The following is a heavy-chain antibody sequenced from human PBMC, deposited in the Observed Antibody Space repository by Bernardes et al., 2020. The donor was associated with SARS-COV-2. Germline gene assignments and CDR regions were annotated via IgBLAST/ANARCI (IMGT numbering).Heavy chain of an antibody. CDR2: IYYSGST. V-gene: IGHV4-59*08. Sequence: SETLSLTCAVYGGSFSGYYWSWIRQPPGKGLEWIGYIYYSGSTNYNPSLKSRVTISVDTSKNQFSLKLSSVTAADTAVYYCARQHRGKYQLLGRYYYYYYMDVWGKGTTVTVSS. J-gene: IGHJ6*03. CDR3: ARQHRGKYQLLGRYYYYYYMDV. CDR1: GGSFSGYY. D-gene: IGHD2-2*01.